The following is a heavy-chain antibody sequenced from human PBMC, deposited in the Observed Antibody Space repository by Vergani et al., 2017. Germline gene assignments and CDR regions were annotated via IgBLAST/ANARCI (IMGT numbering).Heavy chain of an antibody. CDR1: GGSISSGSYY. J-gene: IGHJ6*02. D-gene: IGHD6-13*01. Sequence: QVQLQESGPGLVRPSQTLSLTCTVSGGSISSGSYYWSWFRQPAGKGLDWIGRFYTGGGTSYNPSLKSRVTISVDTSKNQFSLQLSSVTAAGTAVYYCAKDPLYSTTWPFLLLDKDVWGQGTTVTVSS. CDR3: AKDPLYSTTWPFLLLDKDV. V-gene: IGHV4-61*02. CDR2: FYTGGGT.